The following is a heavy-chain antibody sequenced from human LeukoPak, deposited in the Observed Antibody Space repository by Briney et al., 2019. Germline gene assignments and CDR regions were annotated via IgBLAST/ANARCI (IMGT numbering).Heavy chain of an antibody. CDR3: AKDSSGSGMDV. J-gene: IGHJ6*04. D-gene: IGHD3-10*01. V-gene: IGHV3-30*18. CDR2: ISYDGTNK. Sequence: GGSLRLSCAASGFTFSSYGMHWVRQAPGKGLVWVAVISYDGTNKSYADSVKGRFTISRDDSKNTLYLQMNSLRAEDTAVYYCAKDSSGSGMDVWGRGTTVTVSS. CDR1: GFTFSSYG.